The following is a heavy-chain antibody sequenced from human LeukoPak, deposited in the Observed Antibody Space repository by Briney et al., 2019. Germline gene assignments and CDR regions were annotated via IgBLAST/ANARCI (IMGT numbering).Heavy chain of an antibody. V-gene: IGHV4-59*08. D-gene: IGHD1-26*01. J-gene: IGHJ4*02. Sequence: SETLSLTCTVSGGSISSYYWSWIRQPPGKGLERIGYSTNYNPSLKSRVTISVDTSKNQFSLKLRTVTAADTAVYYCASLYSGSQFFDSWGQGTLVTVSS. CDR2: ST. CDR3: ASLYSGSQFFDS. CDR1: GGSISSYY.